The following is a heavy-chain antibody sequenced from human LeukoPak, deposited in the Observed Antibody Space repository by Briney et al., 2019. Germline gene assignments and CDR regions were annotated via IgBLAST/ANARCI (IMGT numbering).Heavy chain of an antibody. CDR1: GYTFTSYD. D-gene: IGHD3-10*01. CDR3: ARPLAVAKNLFSMVRGRDPSKYYGMDV. V-gene: IGHV1-8*01. CDR2: MNPNSGNT. J-gene: IGHJ6*02. Sequence: ASVKVSCKASGYTFTSYDINWVRQATGQGLEWMGWMNPNSGNTGYAQKFQGRVTMTRNTSISTAYMELSSLRSEDTAVYYCARPLAVAKNLFSMVRGRDPSKYYGMDVWGQGTTVTVSS.